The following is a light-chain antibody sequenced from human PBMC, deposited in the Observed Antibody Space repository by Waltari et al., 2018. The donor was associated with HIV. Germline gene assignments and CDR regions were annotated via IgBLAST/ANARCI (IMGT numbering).Light chain of an antibody. CDR1: HLGSKS. J-gene: IGLJ3*02. Sequence: SYVLTQPPSVSVAPGQTARITCGGNHLGSKSVHYYQQKPGQAPVLVVYDDTDRPSGIPERFSGSNSGNTATLTISRVEAGDEADYYCQVWDSSSNHAVFGGGTKLTVL. V-gene: IGLV3-21*02. CDR2: DDT. CDR3: QVWDSSSNHAV.